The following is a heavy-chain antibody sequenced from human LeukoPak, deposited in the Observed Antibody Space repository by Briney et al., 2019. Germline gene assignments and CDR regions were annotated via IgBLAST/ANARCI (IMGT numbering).Heavy chain of an antibody. CDR3: AREHGGYSYGPDY. CDR1: GFTFSNYG. J-gene: IGHJ4*02. CDR2: ISSSSKGI. D-gene: IGHD5-18*01. V-gene: IGHV3-48*04. Sequence: PGGSLRLSCSASGFTFSNYGMNWVRQAPGKGLEWVSYISSSSKGIYYADSVKGRFTISRDNAKNSLYLQMNSLRAEDTAVYYCAREHGGYSYGPDYWGQGTLVTVSS.